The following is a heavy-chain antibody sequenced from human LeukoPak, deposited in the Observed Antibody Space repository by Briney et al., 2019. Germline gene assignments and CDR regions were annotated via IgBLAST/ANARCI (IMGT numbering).Heavy chain of an antibody. V-gene: IGHV4-34*01. CDR1: GGSFSGYY. J-gene: IGHJ4*02. CDR3: ARSEIAAAVPVDY. D-gene: IGHD6-13*01. Sequence: SETLSLTCAVYGGSFSGYYWSWIRQPPGKGLEWIGEINHSGSTNYNPSLKSRVTISVDTSKNQFSLKLSSVTAADTAVYYCARSEIAAAVPVDYWGQGTLVTVSS. CDR2: INHSGST.